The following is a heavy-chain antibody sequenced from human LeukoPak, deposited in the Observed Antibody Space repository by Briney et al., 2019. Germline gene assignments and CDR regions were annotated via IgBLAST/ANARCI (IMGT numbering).Heavy chain of an antibody. CDR3: ARSHYDFWSGSLDY. J-gene: IGHJ4*02. CDR2: IYYSGST. V-gene: IGHV4-39*07. Sequence: SETLSLTCTVSGGSISSSGYYWGWIRQPPGKGLEWIGSIYYSGSTYYNPSLKSRVTMSVDTSKNQFSLKLSSVTAADTAVYYCARSHYDFWSGSLDYWGQGTLVTVSS. CDR1: GGSISSSGYY. D-gene: IGHD3-3*01.